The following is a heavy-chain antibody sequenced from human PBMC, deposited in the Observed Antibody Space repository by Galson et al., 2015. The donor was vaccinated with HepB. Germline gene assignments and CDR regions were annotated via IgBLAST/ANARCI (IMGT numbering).Heavy chain of an antibody. CDR2: IDPSDSYT. Sequence: QSGAEVKKPGESLRISCNGSGYTFTTYWISWVRQMPGKGLEWMGRIDPSDSYTNYSPSFQGHVTISADKSISTAYVQWSSLKASDTAMYYCATSYYDSSGSWAFDIWGQGTMVTVSS. CDR1: GYTFTTYW. CDR3: ATSYYDSSGSWAFDI. D-gene: IGHD3-22*01. V-gene: IGHV5-10-1*01. J-gene: IGHJ3*02.